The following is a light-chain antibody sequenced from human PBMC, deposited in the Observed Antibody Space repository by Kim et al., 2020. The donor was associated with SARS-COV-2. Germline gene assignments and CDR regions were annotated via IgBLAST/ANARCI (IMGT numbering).Light chain of an antibody. Sequence: DIQMTQSPSSPSASVGDRITITCRASQSISSYLNWYQQKPGKAPELLIYSTSRLQSGVPSRFSGSGSGTDFTLTIDSLQPEDFATYYCQQGYRTPRTFGQGTKVDIK. CDR2: STS. V-gene: IGKV1-39*01. J-gene: IGKJ1*01. CDR1: QSISSY. CDR3: QQGYRTPRT.